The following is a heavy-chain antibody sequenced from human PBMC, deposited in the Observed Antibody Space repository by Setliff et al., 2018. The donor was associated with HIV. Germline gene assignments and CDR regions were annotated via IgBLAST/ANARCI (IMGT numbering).Heavy chain of an antibody. CDR3: AHQELGYCSGGSCPPPHAFDI. CDR1: GFSLSTSGVA. J-gene: IGHJ3*02. V-gene: IGHV2-5*02. D-gene: IGHD2-15*01. CDR2: IYWDDDK. Sequence: TLVNPTQTLTLPCTFSGFSLSTSGVAVAWIRQPPGKALEWLALIYWDDDKHYSPSLKSRLTITKDTSKNQVVLTMTTMDPVDTATYYCAHQELGYCSGGSCPPPHAFDIWGQGTMVTVSS.